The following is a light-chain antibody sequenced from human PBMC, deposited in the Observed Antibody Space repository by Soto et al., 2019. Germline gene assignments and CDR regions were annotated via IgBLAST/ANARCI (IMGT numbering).Light chain of an antibody. Sequence: QSALTQPRSVSESPGQSVTISCTGTGSDVGGYNYVSWYQQHPGKAPKVIIYDVSKRPSGVPDRFSGSKSGNTASLTISGLQAEDEADYYCCSYGGSYIYVLGTGTKLTVL. CDR1: GSDVGGYNY. J-gene: IGLJ1*01. CDR2: DVS. CDR3: CSYGGSYIYV. V-gene: IGLV2-11*01.